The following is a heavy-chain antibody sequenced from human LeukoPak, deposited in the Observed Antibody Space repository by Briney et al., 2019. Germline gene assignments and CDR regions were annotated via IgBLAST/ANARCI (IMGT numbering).Heavy chain of an antibody. V-gene: IGHV3-21*01. J-gene: IGHJ4*02. CDR2: ISSSSSYI. CDR3: ARASYSSSWSHFDY. CDR1: GFTFSSYS. D-gene: IGHD6-13*01. Sequence: GGSLRLSCAASGFTFSSYSMNWVRQARGKGLEGVSSISSSSSYIYYADSVKGRFTISRDNPKNSLYLQMNSLRAEDTAVYYCARASYSSSWSHFDYWGQGTLVTVSS.